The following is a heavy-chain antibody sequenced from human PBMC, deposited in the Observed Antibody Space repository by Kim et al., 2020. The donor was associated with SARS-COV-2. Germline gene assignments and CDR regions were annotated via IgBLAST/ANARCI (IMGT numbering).Heavy chain of an antibody. J-gene: IGHJ3*02. CDR3: ERESYWAFDI. CDR2: VSGSGTTT. V-gene: IGHV3-48*04. CDR1: GFTFSSYS. Sequence: GGSLRLSCATSGFTFSSYSMNWVRQAPGKGLEWVSHVSGSGTTTKYADSVKGRFTISRDNAKNSLYQQMSGMRAEDTAVYYCERESYWAFDIWGQGAMVT. D-gene: IGHD3-10*01.